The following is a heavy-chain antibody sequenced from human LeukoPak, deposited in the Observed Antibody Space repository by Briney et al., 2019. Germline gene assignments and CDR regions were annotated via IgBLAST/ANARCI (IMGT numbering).Heavy chain of an antibody. V-gene: IGHV3-30*18. Sequence: GGSLRLSCAASGFTFSSYGMHWVRQAPGKGLEWVAVISYDGSNKYYADSVKGRFTISRDNSKNTLYLQMSSLGAEDTAVYYCAKDVAVAGFYYFDYWGQGTLVTVSS. D-gene: IGHD6-19*01. J-gene: IGHJ4*02. CDR2: ISYDGSNK. CDR3: AKDVAVAGFYYFDY. CDR1: GFTFSSYG.